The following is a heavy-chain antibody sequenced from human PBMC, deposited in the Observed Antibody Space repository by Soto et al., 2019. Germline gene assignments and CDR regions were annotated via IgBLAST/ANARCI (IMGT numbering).Heavy chain of an antibody. CDR3: ARGGWLQSPTAFDY. Sequence: SQTLSLTCAISGDSVSSNSAAWNWIRPSPSRGLEWLGRTYYRSKWYNDYAVSVKSRITINPDTSKNQFSLQLNSVTPEDTAVYYCARGGWLQSPTAFDYWGQGTLVTVSS. CDR1: GDSVSSNSAA. CDR2: TYYRSKWYN. V-gene: IGHV6-1*01. J-gene: IGHJ4*02. D-gene: IGHD5-12*01.